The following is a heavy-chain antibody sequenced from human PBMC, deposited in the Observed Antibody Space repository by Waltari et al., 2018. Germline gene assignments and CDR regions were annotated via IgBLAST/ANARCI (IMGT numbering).Heavy chain of an antibody. Sequence: QVQLVQSGAEVKKPGSSVKVSCKASGGTFSSYTISWVRQAPGQGLEWMGRIIPIRGIANYAQKFQGRVTITADKSTSTAYMELSSLRSEDTAVYYCASIFDYYDSSGYPEDDYWGQGTLVTVSS. CDR2: IIPIRGIA. CDR3: ASIFDYYDSSGYPEDDY. J-gene: IGHJ4*02. CDR1: GGTFSSYT. V-gene: IGHV1-69*02. D-gene: IGHD3-22*01.